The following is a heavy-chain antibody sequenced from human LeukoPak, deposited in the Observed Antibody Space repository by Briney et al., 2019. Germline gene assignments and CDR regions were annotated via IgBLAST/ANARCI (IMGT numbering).Heavy chain of an antibody. V-gene: IGHV3-73*01. D-gene: IGHD1-26*01. J-gene: IGHJ5*02. CDR3: TRDSGTYNWLDP. CDR2: IDKKDNFYAT. Sequence: PGGSLRLSCAASGFTFSGSAMHWARQSSGKGLEWVGHIDKKDNFYATTSAASVTGRFTISRDDSKNTAYLQMNSLKTEATALYYCTRDSGTYNWLDPWGQGTPVTVSS. CDR1: GFTFSGSA.